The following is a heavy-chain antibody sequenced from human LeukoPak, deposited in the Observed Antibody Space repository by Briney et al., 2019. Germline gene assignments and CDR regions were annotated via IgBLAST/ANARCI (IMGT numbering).Heavy chain of an antibody. CDR2: IYYSGST. J-gene: IGHJ4*02. V-gene: IGHV4-39*01. Sequence: SETLSLTCTVSGGSISSSSYYWGWIRQPPGMGLQWIGSIYYSGSTYYNPSLKSRVTISVDTSKNQFSLKLSSVTAADTAVYYCARPHYSSGWYYFDYWGQGTLVTVSS. CDR1: GGSISSSSYY. D-gene: IGHD6-19*01. CDR3: ARPHYSSGWYYFDY.